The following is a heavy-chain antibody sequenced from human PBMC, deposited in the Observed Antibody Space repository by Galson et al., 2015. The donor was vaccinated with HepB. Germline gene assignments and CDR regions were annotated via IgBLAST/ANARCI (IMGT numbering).Heavy chain of an antibody. V-gene: IGHV1-2*02. CDR2: INPNTRAT. CDR1: GYSFTAYY. J-gene: IGHJ5*02. D-gene: IGHD4-11*01. CDR3: ARAKGNSWSRPWFDP. Sequence: SVKVSCKASGYSFTAYYIHWVRQAPGQGLEWMGWINPNTRATNCAQEFQGRVTMTRDASINPAYMELSRLTSADTAVYYFARAKGNSWSRPWFDPWGQGTLVTVSS.